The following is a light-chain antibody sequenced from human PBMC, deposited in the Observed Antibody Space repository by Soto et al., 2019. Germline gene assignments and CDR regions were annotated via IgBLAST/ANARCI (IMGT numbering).Light chain of an antibody. Sequence: DIQITQSPSSLSASVGDRVTITCRASQSISSYLNWYQQKPGKAPKLLIYAASSLQIGVPSRFSGSGSGTDFTLTISSLQPEDFATYYCQQSYSTLMTFGQGTRLEI. J-gene: IGKJ5*01. CDR2: AAS. CDR1: QSISSY. CDR3: QQSYSTLMT. V-gene: IGKV1-39*01.